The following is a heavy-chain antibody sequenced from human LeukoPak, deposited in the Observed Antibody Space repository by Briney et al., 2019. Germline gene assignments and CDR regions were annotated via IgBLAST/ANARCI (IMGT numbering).Heavy chain of an antibody. CDR1: GYTFTSYG. CDR3: ARVGIFGVVIDFDY. D-gene: IGHD3-3*01. Sequence: ASVKVSCTASGYTFTSYGISWVRQAPGQGLEWMGWINPNSGGTNYAQKFQGWVTMTRDTSISTAYMELSRLRSDDTAVYYCARVGIFGVVIDFDYWGQGTLVTVSS. CDR2: INPNSGGT. V-gene: IGHV1-2*04. J-gene: IGHJ4*02.